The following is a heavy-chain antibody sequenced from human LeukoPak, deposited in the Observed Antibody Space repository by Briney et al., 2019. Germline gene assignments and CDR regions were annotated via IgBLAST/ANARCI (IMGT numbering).Heavy chain of an antibody. CDR3: ASSGPLGRDAFDI. V-gene: IGHV4-31*02. J-gene: IGHJ3*02. Sequence: LRLSCAASGFTLSSYAMSWIRQHPGKGLEWIGYIYFSGSTYYNPSLKSRVTISVDTSKNQFSLKLSSVTAADTAMYYCASSGPLGRDAFDIWGQGTMVTVSS. CDR1: GFTLSSYA. CDR2: IYFSGST. D-gene: IGHD5-12*01.